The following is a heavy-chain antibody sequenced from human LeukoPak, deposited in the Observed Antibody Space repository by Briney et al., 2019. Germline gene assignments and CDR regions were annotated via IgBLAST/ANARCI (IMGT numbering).Heavy chain of an antibody. CDR2: ISSSGSTI. CDR1: GFRFSTYW. Sequence: GGSLRLSCVASGFRFSTYWMTWVRQAPGKGLEWVSYISSSGSTIYYADSVKGRFTISRDNAKNSLYLQMNSLRAEDTAVYYCARVYGGNGDAFDIWGQGTMVTVSS. J-gene: IGHJ3*02. V-gene: IGHV3-48*04. D-gene: IGHD4-23*01. CDR3: ARVYGGNGDAFDI.